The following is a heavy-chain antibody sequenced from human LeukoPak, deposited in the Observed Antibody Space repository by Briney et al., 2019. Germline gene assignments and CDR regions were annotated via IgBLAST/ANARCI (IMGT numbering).Heavy chain of an antibody. J-gene: IGHJ1*01. CDR2: IYYSGNT. CDR1: GGSISTYY. Sequence: PSETLSFTCTVSGGSISTYYWSWIRQPPGKGLEWIGYIYYSGNTNYNPSLKSRVTISVDTSKNQFSLKLSSVTAADTAVYYCARVVFYSSSFQYFQHWGQGTLVTVSS. V-gene: IGHV4-59*01. CDR3: ARVVFYSSSFQYFQH. D-gene: IGHD6-13*01.